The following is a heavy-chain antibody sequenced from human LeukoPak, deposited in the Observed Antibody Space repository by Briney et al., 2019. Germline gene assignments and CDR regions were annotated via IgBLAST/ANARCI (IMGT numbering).Heavy chain of an antibody. CDR1: GFTVSSDF. CDR2: ISVEGYT. CDR3: ARGVYGSGSGDAFDI. D-gene: IGHD3-10*01. Sequence: GGSLRLSCAASGFTVSSDFMGWVRQAPGKGLQWVSLISVEGYTYNADSVKGRFTISRDSSKNTLYLRMNSLRVEDTAVYYCARGVYGSGSGDAFDIWGQGTMVTVSS. J-gene: IGHJ3*02. V-gene: IGHV3-66*01.